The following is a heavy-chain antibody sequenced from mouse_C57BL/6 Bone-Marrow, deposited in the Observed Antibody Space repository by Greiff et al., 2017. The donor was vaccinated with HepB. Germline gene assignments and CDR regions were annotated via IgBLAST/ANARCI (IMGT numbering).Heavy chain of an antibody. CDR2: IWSGGST. CDR3: ARSPSMVTLFDY. V-gene: IGHV2-2*01. CDR1: GFSLTSYG. J-gene: IGHJ2*01. D-gene: IGHD2-2*01. Sequence: QVQLKESGPGLVQPSQSLSITCTVSGFSLTSYGVHWVRQSPGKGLEWLGVIWSGGSTDDNAAFISRLSISKDNSKSQVFFKMNSLQADDTAIYYCARSPSMVTLFDYWGQGTTLTVSS.